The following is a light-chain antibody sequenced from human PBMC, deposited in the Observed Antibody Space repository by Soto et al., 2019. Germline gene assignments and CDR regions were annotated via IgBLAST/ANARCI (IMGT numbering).Light chain of an antibody. J-gene: IGLJ1*01. CDR3: QSYDSSRSPLYV. V-gene: IGLV2-8*01. Sequence: QSVLTQPPSASGSPGQSVTISCTGTKNDIGVYDFVSWYQHHPGKAPRLIIYEVVQRPSGVPDRFSGSKSGNTASLTVSGLQAEDEADYYCQSYDSSRSPLYVFGTGTKVTVL. CDR1: KNDIGVYDF. CDR2: EVV.